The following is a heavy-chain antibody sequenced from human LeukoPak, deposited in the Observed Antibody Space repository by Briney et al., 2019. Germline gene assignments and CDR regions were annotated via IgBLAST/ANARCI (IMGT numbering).Heavy chain of an antibody. J-gene: IGHJ4*02. CDR2: ISDNSNYI. Sequence: GGSLRLSCAASGFTFNTYSMNWVRQAPGKGLEWVSSISDNSNYIYYSDSVEGRFTISRDNAKNSLYLQMNSLRVEDTAVYYCANHFACGSTSCPPFDNWGQGTLVTVSS. CDR3: ANHFACGSTSCPPFDN. D-gene: IGHD2-2*01. V-gene: IGHV3-21*01. CDR1: GFTFNTYS.